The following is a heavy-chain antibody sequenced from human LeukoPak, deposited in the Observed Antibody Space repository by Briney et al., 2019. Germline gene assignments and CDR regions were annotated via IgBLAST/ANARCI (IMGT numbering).Heavy chain of an antibody. CDR2: IRQDGSEK. V-gene: IGHV3-7*04. J-gene: IGHJ4*02. D-gene: IGHD5-18*01. Sequence: GGSLRLSCAASGFTFSSDWMTWVRQAPGKGLEWVANIRQDGSEKNYVDSVKGRFTISRDNAKNSLYLQMNSLRAEDTAVYFCARTYSPFDYWGQGTLVTVSS. CDR1: GFTFSSDW. CDR3: ARTYSPFDY.